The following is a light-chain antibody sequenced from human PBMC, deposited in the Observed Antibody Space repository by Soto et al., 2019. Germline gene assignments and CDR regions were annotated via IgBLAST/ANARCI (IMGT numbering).Light chain of an antibody. CDR3: ASYTTSSTYV. CDR2: DVS. V-gene: IGLV2-14*01. J-gene: IGLJ1*01. CDR1: SSDVGGYSY. Sequence: QSALTQPASVSGSPGQSIAISCTGTSSDVGGYSYVSWYQQQPGKAPKLVISDVSNRPSGVSDRFSGSKSGNTASLTISGLQTKDEADYYCASYTTSSTYVFGTGTQLTVL.